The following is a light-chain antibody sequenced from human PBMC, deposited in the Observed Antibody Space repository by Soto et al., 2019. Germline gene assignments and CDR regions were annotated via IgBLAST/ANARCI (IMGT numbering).Light chain of an antibody. V-gene: IGLV2-14*01. CDR3: SSYTTSSTWV. CDR2: DVS. Sequence: QSALTQPASVSGSPGQSITISCTGTSGDVGVYNYVSWYQQHPGKAPKLMIYDVSNRPSGVSNRFSGSKSGNTASLTISGLQAEDEAYYYCSSYTTSSTWVFGGGTKVTVL. CDR1: SGDVGVYNY. J-gene: IGLJ3*02.